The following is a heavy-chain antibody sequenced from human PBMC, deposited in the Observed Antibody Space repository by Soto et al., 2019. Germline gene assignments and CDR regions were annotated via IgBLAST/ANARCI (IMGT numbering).Heavy chain of an antibody. Sequence: GGSLRLSCAASGFIFKIYWMHWVRQSPGKGLVWISRIYNDGTYSDYADSVRGRFTISRDNVNDTPYLQMNNLRAEDSGLYYCTRGPRPISTGTGAYWGQGTQVTVSS. CDR2: IYNDGTYS. D-gene: IGHD3-10*01. CDR1: GFIFKIYW. J-gene: IGHJ4*02. V-gene: IGHV3-74*01. CDR3: TRGPRPISTGTGAY.